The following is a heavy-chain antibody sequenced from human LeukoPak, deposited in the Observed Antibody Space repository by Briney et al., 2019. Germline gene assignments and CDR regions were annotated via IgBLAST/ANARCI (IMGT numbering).Heavy chain of an antibody. V-gene: IGHV1-69*04. Sequence: SVKVSCKASGGTFSSCAISWVRQAPGQGLEWMGRIIPILGIANYAQKFQGRVTITADKSTSTAYMELSSLRSEDTAVYYCVRGLLGLDYWGQGTLVTVSS. CDR3: VRGLLGLDY. J-gene: IGHJ4*02. D-gene: IGHD1-26*01. CDR1: GGTFSSCA. CDR2: IIPILGIA.